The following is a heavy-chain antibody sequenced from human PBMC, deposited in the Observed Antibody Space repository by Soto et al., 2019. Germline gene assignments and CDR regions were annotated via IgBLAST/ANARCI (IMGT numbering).Heavy chain of an antibody. Sequence: EVQLVESGGGLVKPGGSLRLSCAASGFTFSNAWMSWVRQAPGKGLEWVGRIKSKTDGGTTDYAAPVKGRFTISRDDSKNTLYLQMNSLKTEDTAVYYCTTVRLVGATPGWFDPWGQGTLVTVSS. V-gene: IGHV3-15*01. CDR2: IKSKTDGGTT. CDR3: TTVRLVGATPGWFDP. J-gene: IGHJ5*02. CDR1: GFTFSNAW. D-gene: IGHD1-26*01.